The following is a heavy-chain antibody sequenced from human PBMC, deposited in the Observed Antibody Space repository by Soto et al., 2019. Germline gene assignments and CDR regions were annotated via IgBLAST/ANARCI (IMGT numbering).Heavy chain of an antibody. CDR1: GGSISSGGYY. D-gene: IGHD6-13*01. CDR3: ARDSPDSSRNWFDP. V-gene: IGHV4-31*03. CDR2: IYYSGST. Sequence: SETLSLTCTVSGGSISSGGYYWSWIRQHPGKGLEWIGYIYYSGSTYYNPSLKSRVTISVDTSKNQFSLKLSSVTAADTAVYYCARDSPDSSRNWFDPWGQGTLVTVSS. J-gene: IGHJ5*02.